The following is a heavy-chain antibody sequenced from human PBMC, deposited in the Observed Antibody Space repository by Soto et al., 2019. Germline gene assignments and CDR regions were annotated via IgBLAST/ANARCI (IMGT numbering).Heavy chain of an antibody. CDR3: ASRAVADY. CDR2: IYYSGST. J-gene: IGHJ4*02. V-gene: IGHV4-39*01. CDR1: DSPISNYY. Sequence: SETLSLTCTVSDSPISNYYWGWIRQPPGKGLEWIGSIYYSGSTYYNPSLKSRVTISVDTSKNQFSLKLSSVTAADTAVYYCASRAVADYWGQGTLVTVSS. D-gene: IGHD6-19*01.